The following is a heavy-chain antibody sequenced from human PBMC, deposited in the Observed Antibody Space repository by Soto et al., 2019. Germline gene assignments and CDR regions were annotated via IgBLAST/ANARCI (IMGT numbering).Heavy chain of an antibody. V-gene: IGHV1-18*01. D-gene: IGHD4-4*01. Sequence: ASVKVSCKASGYTFTSYGISWVRQAPGQGLEWMGWISAYNGNTNYAQKLQGRVTMTTDTSTSTAYMELRSLRSDDTAVYYCARIGVRPRTEWSGYSNYDYWGQGTLVTVSS. J-gene: IGHJ4*02. CDR3: ARIGVRPRTEWSGYSNYDY. CDR2: ISAYNGNT. CDR1: GYTFTSYG.